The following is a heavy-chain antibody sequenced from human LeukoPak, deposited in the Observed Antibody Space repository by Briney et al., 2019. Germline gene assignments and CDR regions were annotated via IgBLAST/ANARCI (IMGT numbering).Heavy chain of an antibody. CDR3: ARDSSGYNWLYYYYGMDV. V-gene: IGHV3-30*19. J-gene: IGHJ6*02. Sequence: GGSLRLSCAASGFTFSSYGMPWVRQAPGKGLEWVAVISYDGSNKYYADSVKGRFTISRDNSKNTLYLQMNSLRAEDTAVYYCARDSSGYNWLYYYYGMDVWGQGTTVTVSS. CDR2: ISYDGSNK. CDR1: GFTFSSYG. D-gene: IGHD3-22*01.